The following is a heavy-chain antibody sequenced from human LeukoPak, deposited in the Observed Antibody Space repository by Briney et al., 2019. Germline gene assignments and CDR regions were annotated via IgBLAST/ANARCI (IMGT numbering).Heavy chain of an antibody. CDR3: ARDLVPSGRGAFDY. Sequence: GGSLRLSCAASGFTFSTYWMHWVRQAPGKGLVWVSRIKSDGGTNYADSVKGRFTISRDNAKNSLYLQMNSLRDEDTAVYYCARDLVPSGRGAFDYWGQGTLVTVFS. CDR1: GFTFSTYW. D-gene: IGHD6-19*01. J-gene: IGHJ4*02. V-gene: IGHV3-74*01. CDR2: IKSDGGT.